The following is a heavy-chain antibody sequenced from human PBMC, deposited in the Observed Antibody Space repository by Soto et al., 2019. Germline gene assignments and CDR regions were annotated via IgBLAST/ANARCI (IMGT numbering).Heavy chain of an antibody. CDR2: ISYDGSNK. D-gene: IGHD3-22*01. Sequence: QVQLVESGGGVVQPGRSLRLSCAASGFTFSSYGMHWVRQAPGKGLEWVAVISYDGSNKYYADSVKGRFTISRDNSKNTLYLQMNSLRAEDTAVYYCAKDTFNYYDSSGYYYFDYWGQGTLVTVSS. V-gene: IGHV3-30*18. CDR1: GFTFSSYG. CDR3: AKDTFNYYDSSGYYYFDY. J-gene: IGHJ4*02.